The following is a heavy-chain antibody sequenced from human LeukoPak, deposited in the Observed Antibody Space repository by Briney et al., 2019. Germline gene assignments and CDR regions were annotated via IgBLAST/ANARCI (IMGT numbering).Heavy chain of an antibody. J-gene: IGHJ4*02. CDR2: IGYDGTNK. CDR3: ATRNFDDSGIYALGY. V-gene: IGHV3-30*02. CDR1: GFTFSSYG. Sequence: GGSLRLSCAVSGFTFSSYGMHWVRQAPGKGLVWVAFIGYDGTNKYYADSVKGRFTISRDSSKSTLYLQMNSLRAEDDTAVYYCATRNFDDSGIYALGYWGQGTLVTVSS. D-gene: IGHD3-10*01.